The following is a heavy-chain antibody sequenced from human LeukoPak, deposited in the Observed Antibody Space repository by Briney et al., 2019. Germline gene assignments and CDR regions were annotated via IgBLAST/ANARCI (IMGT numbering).Heavy chain of an antibody. CDR1: GYTFTCYY. V-gene: IGHV1-2*02. CDR2: INPNSGGT. D-gene: IGHD3-9*01. CDR3: ARELHYDILTGYLGGFDY. J-gene: IGHJ4*02. Sequence: GASVKVSCKASGYTFTCYYMHWVRQAPGQGLEWMGWINPNSGGTNYAQKFQGRVTMTRDTSISTAYMELSRLRSDDTAVYHCARELHYDILTGYLGGFDYWGQGTLVTVSS.